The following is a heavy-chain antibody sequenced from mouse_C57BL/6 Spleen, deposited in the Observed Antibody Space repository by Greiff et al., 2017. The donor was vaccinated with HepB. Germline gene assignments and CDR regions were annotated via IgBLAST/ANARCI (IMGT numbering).Heavy chain of an antibody. D-gene: IGHD1-1*01. J-gene: IGHJ4*01. Sequence: EVQLVESGGGLVQPGGSLSLSCAASGFTFTDYYMSWVRQPPGKALEWLGFIRNKANGYTTEYSASVKGRFTISRDNSQSILYLQMNALRAEDSATYYCASFYYYGPYYAMDYWGQGTSVTVSS. CDR3: ASFYYYGPYYAMDY. CDR2: IRNKANGYTT. V-gene: IGHV7-3*01. CDR1: GFTFTDYY.